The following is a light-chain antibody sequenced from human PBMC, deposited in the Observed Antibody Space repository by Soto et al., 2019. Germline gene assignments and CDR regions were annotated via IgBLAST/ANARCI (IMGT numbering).Light chain of an antibody. CDR1: SSDVGGYNY. Sequence: QSVLTQPASVSGSPGQSITISCTGTSSDVGGYNYVSWYQQYPGKVPKLMIYEVNNRPSGVSNRFSGSKSGNTASLIISGLQAADEAEYYCCCCSYAGSSSFRVLFGGGTQLTVL. J-gene: IGLJ7*01. V-gene: IGLV2-14*01. CDR2: EVN. CDR3: CSYAGSSSFRVL.